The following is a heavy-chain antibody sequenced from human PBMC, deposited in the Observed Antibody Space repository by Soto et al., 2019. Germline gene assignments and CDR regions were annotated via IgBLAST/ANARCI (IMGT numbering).Heavy chain of an antibody. D-gene: IGHD1-26*01. CDR1: GFTFSSYS. J-gene: IGHJ6*02. Sequence: PGGSLRLSCAASGFTFSSYSMNWVRQAPGKGLEWVSSISSSSSYIYYADSVKGRFTISRDNAKNSLYLQMNSLRAEDTAVYYCARPSGSYSDYYGMDVWGQGNTVTVSS. CDR3: ARPSGSYSDYYGMDV. CDR2: ISSSSSYI. V-gene: IGHV3-21*01.